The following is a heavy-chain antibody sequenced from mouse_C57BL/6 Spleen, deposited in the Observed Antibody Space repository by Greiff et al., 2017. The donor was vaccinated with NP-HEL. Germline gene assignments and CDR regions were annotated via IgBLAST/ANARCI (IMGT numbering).Heavy chain of an antibody. D-gene: IGHD2-5*01. V-gene: IGHV10-1*01. J-gene: IGHJ4*01. CDR1: GFSFNTYA. CDR3: VRSDYYSNRYYYAMDY. CDR2: IRSKSNNYAT. Sequence: EVKLEESGGGLVQPKGSLKLSCAASGFSFNTYAMNWVRQAPGKGLEWVARIRSKSNNYATYYADSVKDRFTISRDDSESMLYLQMNNLKTEDTAMYYCVRSDYYSNRYYYAMDYWGQGTSVTVSS.